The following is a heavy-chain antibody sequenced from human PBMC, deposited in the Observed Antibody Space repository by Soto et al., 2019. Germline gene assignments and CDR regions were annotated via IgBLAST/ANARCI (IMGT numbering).Heavy chain of an antibody. CDR2: ISGSGDRT. D-gene: IGHD3-16*02. V-gene: IGHV3-23*01. CDR3: AKASTYEYVWGSFRYYFDH. J-gene: IGHJ4*02. CDR1: GFSFNIYA. Sequence: PCGCLRLASAASGFSFNIYAMSWVRQTPGQGREWVSGISGSGDRTHYVDSVKGRFTISRDNVKNTLYLQMNSLRAEDTALYYCAKASTYEYVWGSFRYYFDHWGQGALVTVSS.